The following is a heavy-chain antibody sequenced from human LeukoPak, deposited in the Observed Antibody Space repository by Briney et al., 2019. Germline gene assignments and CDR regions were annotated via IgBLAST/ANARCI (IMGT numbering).Heavy chain of an antibody. J-gene: IGHJ3*02. CDR2: FDPEDGET. Sequence: ASVKVSCKVSGYTLTGLSMHWVRQAPGKGLEWMGGFDPEDGETICAQKFQGRVTMTEDTSTDTAYMELSSLRSEDTAVYYCATYRRLWSGYYVKSGHAFDIWGQGTMVTVSS. CDR3: ATYRRLWSGYYVKSGHAFDI. CDR1: GYTLTGLS. D-gene: IGHD3-3*01. V-gene: IGHV1-24*01.